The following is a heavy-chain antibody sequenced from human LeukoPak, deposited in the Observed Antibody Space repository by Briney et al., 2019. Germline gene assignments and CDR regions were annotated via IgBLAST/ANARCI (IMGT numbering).Heavy chain of an antibody. J-gene: IGHJ4*02. Sequence: ASVKVSCKASGYTFTSYYMHWVRQAPGQGLEWMGIINPSGGSTSYAQKFQGRVTITRDTSTSTVYMELGSLRSEDTAVYYCARAKGRDGYTDTAYFDYWGQGTLVTVSS. V-gene: IGHV1-46*01. CDR2: INPSGGST. D-gene: IGHD5-24*01. CDR3: ARAKGRDGYTDTAYFDY. CDR1: GYTFTSYY.